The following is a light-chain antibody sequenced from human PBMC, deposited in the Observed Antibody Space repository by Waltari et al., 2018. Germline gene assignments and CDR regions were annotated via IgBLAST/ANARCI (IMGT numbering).Light chain of an antibody. CDR1: SDDIGAYSY. CDR3: SAYTSRGTLK. Sequence: QSALTQPASVSGSPGQSITISCTGTSDDIGAYSYVTCYHQRPGKVPKLIIYDLTERPPVVSNRFSGSMSGSTASLTVSGLQAEDEGLFYCSAYTSRGTLKFGGGTRVTVL. CDR2: DLT. J-gene: IGLJ2*01. V-gene: IGLV2-14*03.